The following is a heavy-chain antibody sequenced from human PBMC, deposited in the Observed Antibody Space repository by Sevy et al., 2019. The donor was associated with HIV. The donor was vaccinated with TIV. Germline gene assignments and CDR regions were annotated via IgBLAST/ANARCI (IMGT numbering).Heavy chain of an antibody. V-gene: IGHV1-2*02. CDR1: GYTFTSYY. CDR3: ARDETYSSSTSLWFDP. Sequence: ASVKVSCKASGYTFTSYYMHWVRQAPGQGLEWMGWINPNSGGTNYAQKFQGRVTMTRDTSISTAYMELSRLRSDDTAVYYCARDETYSSSTSLWFDPWGQGTLVTVSS. D-gene: IGHD6-6*01. CDR2: INPNSGGT. J-gene: IGHJ5*02.